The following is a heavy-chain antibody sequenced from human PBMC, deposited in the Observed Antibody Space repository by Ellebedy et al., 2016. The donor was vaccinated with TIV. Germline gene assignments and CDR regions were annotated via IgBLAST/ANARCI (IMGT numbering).Heavy chain of an antibody. CDR1: GFTFNTYY. D-gene: IGHD3-10*01. J-gene: IGHJ4*02. CDR3: ARDSRGVLDY. Sequence: GESLKISCTASGFTFNTYYMAWVRQAPGKGLEWVANIKHDGSTRTYGDSAKGRFTISRDNAKNSLYLQMNSLRAEDTAVYYCARDSRGVLDYWGQGILVTVSS. CDR2: IKHDGSTR. V-gene: IGHV3-7*01.